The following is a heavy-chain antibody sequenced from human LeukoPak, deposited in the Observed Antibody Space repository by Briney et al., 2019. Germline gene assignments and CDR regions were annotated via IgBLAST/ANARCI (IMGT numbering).Heavy chain of an antibody. CDR3: ARGGIYDY. CDR1: GFTFSNYA. D-gene: IGHD3-3*02. CDR2: ISRGGDAT. Sequence: QPGGSLRLSCAASGFTFSNYAMYWVRQAPGKGPEWVSAISRGGDATYYADSVKGRFTISRDNSKNTLYLQMNSLTAEDTAIYYCARGGIYDYWGQGTLVTVSS. V-gene: IGHV3-23*01. J-gene: IGHJ4*02.